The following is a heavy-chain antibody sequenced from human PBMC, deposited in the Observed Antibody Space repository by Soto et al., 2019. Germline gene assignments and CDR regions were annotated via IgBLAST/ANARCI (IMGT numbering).Heavy chain of an antibody. D-gene: IGHD1-20*01. CDR1: GYSFTSYW. V-gene: IGHV5-51*01. CDR3: ARQTVRITRTFPDAFAI. J-gene: IGHJ3*02. Sequence: PGESLKISCKGSGYSFTSYWIGWVRQMPGKGLEWMGIIYPGDSDTRYSPSFQGQVTISADKSISTAYLQWSSLKASDTAMYYCARQTVRITRTFPDAFAIWXQGTMVTVSS. CDR2: IYPGDSDT.